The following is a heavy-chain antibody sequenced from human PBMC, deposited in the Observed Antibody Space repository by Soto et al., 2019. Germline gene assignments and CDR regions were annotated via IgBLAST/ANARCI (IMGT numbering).Heavy chain of an antibody. J-gene: IGHJ6*02. V-gene: IGHV4-30-4*01. CDR2: IYYSGNT. D-gene: IGHD2-2*02. CDR1: AGSISSDYYY. Sequence: SETLSLTCSVSAGSISSDYYYWSCLRQPPGKGLEWIGNIYYSGNTYYNPSLKSRLILSIDTSKHQFSLKVGSVTAADTAVYQCSSDDLYGIAVRGQGTTVPVS. CDR3: SSDDLYGIAV.